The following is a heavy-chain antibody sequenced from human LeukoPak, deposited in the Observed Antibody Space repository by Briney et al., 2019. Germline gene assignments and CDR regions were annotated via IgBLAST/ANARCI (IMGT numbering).Heavy chain of an antibody. CDR2: IYPGDSDT. CDR3: ARPQDFGPTGI. D-gene: IGHD7-27*01. V-gene: IGHV5-51*01. Sequence: GESLKISRKGSGYSFNTYWIGWVRQMPGKGLEWMGIIYPGDSDTKYSPSFQGQVTISADKSISTAYLQWSSLKASDTAMYYCARPQDFGPTGIWGQGTMVTVSS. J-gene: IGHJ3*02. CDR1: GYSFNTYW.